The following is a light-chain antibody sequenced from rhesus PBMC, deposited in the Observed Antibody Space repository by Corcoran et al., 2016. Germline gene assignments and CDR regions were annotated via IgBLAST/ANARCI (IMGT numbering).Light chain of an antibody. CDR1: SSDIGGYND. J-gene: IGLJ2*01. Sequence: QSALTQPPSVSKSLGPSVTISCTGTSSDIGGYNDVSWSQQPPGTAPRLLIYDVSTRPSGVPDRFSDSQSGNTASLTISGLQAEDEADYCGCAYRSGSTFLCGGGTRLTVL. CDR2: DVS. V-gene: IGLV2S9*01. CDR3: CAYRSGSTFL.